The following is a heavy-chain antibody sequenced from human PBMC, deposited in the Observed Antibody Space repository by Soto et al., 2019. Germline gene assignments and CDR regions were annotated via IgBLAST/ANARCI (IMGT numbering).Heavy chain of an antibody. CDR3: AKDSTVTTSLYFYYYGFDV. CDR1: GFTFNHYS. D-gene: IGHD4-17*01. J-gene: IGHJ6*02. CDR2: VSGRGGST. Sequence: LRLSCTASGFTFNHYSMSWVRQAPGKGLEWVSAVSGRGGSTKYADSVKGRFIISRDNSNSTLYLQMDSLRGEDTAVYYCAKDSTVTTSLYFYYYGFDVWGQGTTVTVSS. V-gene: IGHV3-23*01.